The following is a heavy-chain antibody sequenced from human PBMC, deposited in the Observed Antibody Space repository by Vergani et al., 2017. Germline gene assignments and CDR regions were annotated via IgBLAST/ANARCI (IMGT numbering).Heavy chain of an antibody. CDR3: ARDDHPSSPDYFDY. J-gene: IGHJ4*02. CDR2: IIPIFGTA. Sequence: QVQLVQSGAEVKKPGASVKVSCKASGGTFSSYAISWVRQAPGQGLEWMGGIIPIFGTATYAQQFQGRVTITADESTSTDDMELSSLRSEDTAVYYCARDDHPSSPDYFDYWGQGTLVTVSS. CDR1: GGTFSSYA. V-gene: IGHV1-69*01.